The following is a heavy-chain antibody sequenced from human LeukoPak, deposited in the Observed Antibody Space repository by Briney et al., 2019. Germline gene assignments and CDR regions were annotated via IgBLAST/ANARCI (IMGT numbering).Heavy chain of an antibody. Sequence: SETLSLTCTVSDGSISSGGYYWSWIRQRPGKGLEWIGYIYYSGSTYYNPSLKSRVTISVDTSKNQFSLKLSSVTAADTAVYYCARDTGRVSLVYWGQGTLVTVSS. J-gene: IGHJ4*02. CDR3: ARDTGRVSLVY. D-gene: IGHD5/OR15-5a*01. V-gene: IGHV4-31*03. CDR1: DGSISSGGYY. CDR2: IYYSGST.